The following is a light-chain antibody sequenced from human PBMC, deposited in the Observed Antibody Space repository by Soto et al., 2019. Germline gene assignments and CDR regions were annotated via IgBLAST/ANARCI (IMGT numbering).Light chain of an antibody. CDR3: QKYSSDPLT. J-gene: IGKJ4*01. CDR2: AAS. Sequence: DIQMTQSPSSLSASVGDRVTITCRASQDIRRSLAWYQQRAGKVPKLLIQAASALQSGVPSRFSGSGSGTVFTLTIAGLQPEDDGTYCCQKYSSDPLTFGGGTKVEIK. CDR1: QDIRRS. V-gene: IGKV1-27*01.